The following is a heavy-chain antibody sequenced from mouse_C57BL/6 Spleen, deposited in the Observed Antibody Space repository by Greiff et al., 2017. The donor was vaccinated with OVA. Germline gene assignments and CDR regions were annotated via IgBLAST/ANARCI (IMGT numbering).Heavy chain of an antibody. J-gene: IGHJ4*01. D-gene: IGHD1-1*01. V-gene: IGHV1-82*01. Sequence: VQLQQSGPELVKPGASVKISCKASGYAFSSSWMNWVKQRPGKGLEWIGRIYPGDGDTNYNGKFKGKATLTAAKSSSTAYMQLRSLTSEDSAVYFCARGEEYYYGSSPYAMDYWGQGTSVTVSS. CDR3: ARGEEYYYGSSPYAMDY. CDR2: IYPGDGDT. CDR1: GYAFSSSW.